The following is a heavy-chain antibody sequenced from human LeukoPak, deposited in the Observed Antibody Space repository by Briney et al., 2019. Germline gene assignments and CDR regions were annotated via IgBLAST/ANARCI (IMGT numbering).Heavy chain of an antibody. CDR3: ARDVLGFGESYYDYVWGSYRRPLDY. CDR1: GYTFTSYG. D-gene: IGHD3-16*02. CDR2: ISAYNGNT. V-gene: IGHV1-18*01. J-gene: IGHJ4*02. Sequence: ASVKVSCKASGYTFTSYGISWVRQAPGQGLERMGWISAYNGNTNYAQKLQGRVTMTTDTSTSTAYMELRSLRSDDTAVYYCARDVLGFGESYYDYVWGSYRRPLDYWGQGTLVTVSS.